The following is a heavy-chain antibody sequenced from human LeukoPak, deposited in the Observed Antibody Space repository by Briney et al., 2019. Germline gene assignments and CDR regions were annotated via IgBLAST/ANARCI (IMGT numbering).Heavy chain of an antibody. CDR1: GGSISSYY. J-gene: IGHJ2*01. Sequence: SETLSLTCTVSGGSISSYYWSWLRQPPGKGLEWIGYIYYSGSTNYNPSLKSRVTISVDTSKNQFSLKLSSVTAADTAVYYCARVYYSSSYDYWYFDLWGRGTLVTVSS. D-gene: IGHD6-13*01. V-gene: IGHV4-59*01. CDR3: ARVYYSSSYDYWYFDL. CDR2: IYYSGST.